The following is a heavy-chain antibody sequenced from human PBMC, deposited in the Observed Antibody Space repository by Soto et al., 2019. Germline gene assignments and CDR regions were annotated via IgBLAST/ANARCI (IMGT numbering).Heavy chain of an antibody. CDR3: AKGSAGSRPYYFDY. J-gene: IGHJ4*02. Sequence: EARLLESGGGLVQPGGSLRLSCAASGFTFSNYAMSWVRQAPGKGLEWFSAVTGSGGDTYYADSVKGRFTISRDNSDNTLYLQMNSLRAEDTAIYYCAKGSAGSRPYYFDYWGQGTLVTVSS. CDR1: GFTFSNYA. V-gene: IGHV3-23*01. CDR2: VTGSGGDT. D-gene: IGHD6-13*01.